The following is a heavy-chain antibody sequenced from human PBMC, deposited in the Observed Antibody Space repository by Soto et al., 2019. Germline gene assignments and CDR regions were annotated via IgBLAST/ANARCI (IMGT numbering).Heavy chain of an antibody. CDR2: INSDGSST. D-gene: IGHD3-9*01. CDR3: AREADILNWFDP. J-gene: IGHJ5*02. Sequence: GGSLRLSCAASGFTFSSYWMHWVRQAPGKGLVWVSHINSDGSSTTYADSVKGRFTISRDNAKNTLYLQMNSLRAEDTAVYYCAREADILNWFDPWGQGT. V-gene: IGHV3-74*01. CDR1: GFTFSSYW.